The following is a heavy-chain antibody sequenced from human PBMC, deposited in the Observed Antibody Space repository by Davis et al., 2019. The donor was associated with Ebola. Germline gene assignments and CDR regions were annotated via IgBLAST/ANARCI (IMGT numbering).Heavy chain of an antibody. Sequence: GESLKISCGGSGFTFSSYWMSWVRQAPGKGLEWVANIKQDGSEKYYVDSVKGRFTISRDNAKNSLYLQMNSLGAEDTAVYYCARSAAVIGNYYYYHMDVWGKGTTVTVSS. J-gene: IGHJ6*03. V-gene: IGHV3-7*03. CDR2: IKQDGSEK. CDR3: ARSAAVIGNYYYYHMDV. D-gene: IGHD2-21*01. CDR1: GFTFSSYW.